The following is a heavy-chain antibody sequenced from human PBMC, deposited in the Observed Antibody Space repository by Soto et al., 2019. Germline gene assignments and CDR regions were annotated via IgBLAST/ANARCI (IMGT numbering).Heavy chain of an antibody. J-gene: IGHJ5*02. CDR2: IYHSGST. CDR3: AREFKHEHNWFDP. V-gene: IGHV4-4*02. CDR1: GGSISSSNW. Sequence: SSETLSLTCAVSGGSISSSNWWSWVRQPPGKGLEWIGEIYHSGSTNYNPSLKSRVTISVDKSKNQFSLKLSSVTAADTAVYYCAREFKHEHNWFDPWGQGTLVTVSS.